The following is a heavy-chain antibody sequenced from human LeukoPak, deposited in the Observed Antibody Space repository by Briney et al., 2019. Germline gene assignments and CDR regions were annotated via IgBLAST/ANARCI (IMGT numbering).Heavy chain of an antibody. Sequence: ASVKVSCKASGYTLTSSHAHWVRQAPGQGLEWMGIINCGDGYTNYAQKFQGRVTVTRDTSTSTVHMELSGLRSEDTAVYYCARDQEGFDYWGQGTLVTVSS. J-gene: IGHJ4*02. V-gene: IGHV1-46*01. CDR1: GYTLTSSH. CDR2: INCGDGYT. CDR3: ARDQEGFDY.